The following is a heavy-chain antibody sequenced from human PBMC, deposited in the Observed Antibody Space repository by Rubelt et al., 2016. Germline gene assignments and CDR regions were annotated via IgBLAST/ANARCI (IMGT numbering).Heavy chain of an antibody. Sequence: SMNWVRQAPGKGLEWVSSISSSSSYIYYADSVKGRFTISRDNSKNTLYLQMNSLRAEDTAVYYCARDMVRGVIPHYYYYYGMDVWGQGTTVTVSS. CDR3: ARDMVRGVIPHYYYYYGMDV. CDR1: S. D-gene: IGHD3-10*01. J-gene: IGHJ6*02. CDR2: ISSSSSYI. V-gene: IGHV3-21*01.